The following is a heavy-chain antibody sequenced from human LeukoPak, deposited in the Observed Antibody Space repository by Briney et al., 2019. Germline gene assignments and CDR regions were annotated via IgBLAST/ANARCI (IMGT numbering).Heavy chain of an antibody. CDR2: IQYDGSNQ. CDR1: GFTFSTYG. Sequence: GGSLRLSCAASGFTFSTYGMHWVRQAPGKGLEWVAYIQYDGSNQQYADSVKGRFIISRDRSKNIPYLQMNSLRAEDTAVYYCARAWSRVDAFDIWGLGTMVTVSS. V-gene: IGHV3-30*02. CDR3: ARAWSRVDAFDI. J-gene: IGHJ3*02. D-gene: IGHD2-8*02.